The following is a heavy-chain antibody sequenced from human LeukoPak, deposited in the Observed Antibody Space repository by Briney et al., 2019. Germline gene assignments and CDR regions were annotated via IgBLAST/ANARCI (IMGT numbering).Heavy chain of an antibody. CDR1: GFSLNTSGVG. D-gene: IGHD3-9*01. CDR3: ARHIRGDDILTGPYTRLYNWFDP. CDR2: IYYSGST. V-gene: IGHV4-39*01. J-gene: IGHJ5*02. Sequence: SGPTLVNPTQTLTLTCTFSGFSLNTSGVGVSWIRQPPGKGLEWIGSIYYSGSTYYNPSLKSRVTISVDTSKNQFSLNLRSVTAADTAVYSCARHIRGDDILTGPYTRLYNWFDPWGQGTLVTVSS.